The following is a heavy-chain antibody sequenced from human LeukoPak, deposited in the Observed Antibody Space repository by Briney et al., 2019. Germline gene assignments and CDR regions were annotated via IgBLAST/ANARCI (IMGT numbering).Heavy chain of an antibody. CDR3: ARGRRVRYFDSFYYGMDV. CDR2: IYYSGST. D-gene: IGHD3-9*01. V-gene: IGHV4-61*01. J-gene: IGHJ6*02. Sequence: PSETLSLTCTVSGGSFSSGSYYWSWIRQPPGKGLEWIGYIYYSGSTNYNPSLKSRVTISVDTSKNQFSLKLSSVTAADTAVYYCARGRRVRYFDSFYYGMDVWGQGTTVTVSS. CDR1: GGSFSSGSYY.